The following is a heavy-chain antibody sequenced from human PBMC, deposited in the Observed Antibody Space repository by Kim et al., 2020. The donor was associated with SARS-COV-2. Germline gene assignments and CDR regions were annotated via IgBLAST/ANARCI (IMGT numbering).Heavy chain of an antibody. V-gene: IGHV1-18*01. CDR1: DYTFTTYG. CDR2: ISADSGNT. CDR3: ARDRWYRITWPTGMDV. Sequence: ASVKVSCKASDYTFTTYGISWVRQAPGQGLEWMGWISADSGNTNYAQRFQGRVTMSTDTSTSTAYMELRGLTSDDTAVYYCARDRWYRITWPTGMDVWGQGTTVTVSS. J-gene: IGHJ6*02. D-gene: IGHD6-13*01.